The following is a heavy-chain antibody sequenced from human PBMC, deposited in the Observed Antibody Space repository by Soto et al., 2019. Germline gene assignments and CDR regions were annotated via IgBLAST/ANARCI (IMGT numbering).Heavy chain of an antibody. J-gene: IGHJ4*02. CDR2: ISHSGSA. Sequence: QVQLQQWGAGLLKPSETLSLTCDVYGGSFSDYHWSWIRQPPGKGLEWIGKISHSGSANYNPSLKSRVRIWVHTSKNQFSLEVSSVTAADTAMYFCARGRHHATNGYYSGGWYYFDLWGQGTLVTVSS. D-gene: IGHD3-22*01. CDR3: ARGRHHATNGYYSGGWYYFDL. CDR1: GGSFSDYH. V-gene: IGHV4-34*01.